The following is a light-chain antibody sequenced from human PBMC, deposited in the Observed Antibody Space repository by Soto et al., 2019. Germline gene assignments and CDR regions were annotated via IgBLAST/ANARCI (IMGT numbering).Light chain of an antibody. Sequence: QSVLTQPRSVSGSPGPSVTISCTGTSSDVGGYNYVSWYQQHPDKAPKVMIYDVTKRPSGVPDRFSGSKSGNTASLTISGLQAEYEADYYCCSYAGSYIYVFGTG. J-gene: IGLJ1*01. V-gene: IGLV2-11*01. CDR1: SSDVGGYNY. CDR2: DVT. CDR3: CSYAGSYIYV.